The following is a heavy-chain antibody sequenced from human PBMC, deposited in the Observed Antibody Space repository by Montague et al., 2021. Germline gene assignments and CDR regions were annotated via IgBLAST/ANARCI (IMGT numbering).Heavy chain of an antibody. D-gene: IGHD1-1*01. J-gene: IGHJ1*01. CDR2: LTSNGAYT. Sequence: SLRLSCAASGFPFSSYAMSWVRQAPGKGLEWVSTLTSNGAYTYHADAVEGRFTISRDNSKNTLHLQMNSLRVEDTAVYFCANEGTTSPGYLQYWGQGTLVTVSS. CDR1: GFPFSSYA. CDR3: ANEGTTSPGYLQY. V-gene: IGHV3-23*01.